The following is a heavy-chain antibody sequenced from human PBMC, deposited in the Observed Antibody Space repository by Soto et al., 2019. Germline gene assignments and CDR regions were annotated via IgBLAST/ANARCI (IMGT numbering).Heavy chain of an antibody. D-gene: IGHD1-26*01. CDR2: IKYDGGEK. CDR3: ARDREQGGGDGFDI. V-gene: IGHV3-7*01. J-gene: IGHJ3*02. Sequence: EVQLVESGVVLVQPGGSLRLSCAASGFTFSSYCMSWVRQAPGKGLEWVGNIKYDGGEKYYGDSVKGRFTISRDNARNSPFLLMISLTSEDTAVYYCARDREQGGGDGFDIWGQGTMVTVSS. CDR1: GFTFSSYC.